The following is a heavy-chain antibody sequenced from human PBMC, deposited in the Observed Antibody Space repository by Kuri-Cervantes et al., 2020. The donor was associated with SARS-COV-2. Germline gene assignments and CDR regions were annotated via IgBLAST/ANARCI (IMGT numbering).Heavy chain of an antibody. V-gene: IGHV3-66*02. Sequence: GESLKISCAASGFTVNNNYMAWVRQAPGKGLQWVSIIYGDGSTFYADSVKGRFTISRDSSKNTLFLQMNSLRIEDTALYYCARVGSGPGGVDHWGQGTLVTVSS. CDR1: GFTVNNNY. J-gene: IGHJ4*02. D-gene: IGHD6-19*01. CDR3: ARVGSGPGGVDH. CDR2: IYGDGST.